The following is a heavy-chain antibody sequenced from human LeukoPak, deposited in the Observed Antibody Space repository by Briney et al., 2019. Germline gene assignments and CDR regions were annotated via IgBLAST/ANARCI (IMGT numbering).Heavy chain of an antibody. Sequence: SQTLSLTCAISGDSVSSNSAVWNWIRQSPSRGLEWLGRTYYKSKWSSDFAISVKSRITINPDTSKNQFSLHLNSVTPEDTAVYYCARDQGTVTTIRGVDIWGQGTMVTVSS. V-gene: IGHV6-1*01. CDR1: GDSVSSNSAV. CDR2: TYYKSKWSS. CDR3: ARDQGTVTTIRGVDI. D-gene: IGHD5-12*01. J-gene: IGHJ3*02.